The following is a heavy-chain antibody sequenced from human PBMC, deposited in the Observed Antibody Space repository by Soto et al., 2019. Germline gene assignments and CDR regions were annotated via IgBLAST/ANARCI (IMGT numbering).Heavy chain of an antibody. CDR3: AKDRRRSCGGSYYYYYGMYF. Sequence: PGGSLRLSCAASGVTFSSYWMHWVRQAPGKGLEWVSAISGSGGSTYYADSVKGRFTISRDNSKNTLYLQMNSLRAEGTAVYYCAKDRRRSCGGSYYYYYGMYFWGQGSTITVSS. CDR2: ISGSGGST. V-gene: IGHV3-23*01. J-gene: IGHJ6*02. D-gene: IGHD2-21*01. CDR1: GVTFSSYW.